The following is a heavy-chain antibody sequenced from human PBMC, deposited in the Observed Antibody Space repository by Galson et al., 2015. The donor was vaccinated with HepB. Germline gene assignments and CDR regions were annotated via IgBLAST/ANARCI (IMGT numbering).Heavy chain of an antibody. CDR2: INSDGSST. V-gene: IGHV3-74*01. D-gene: IGHD3-22*01. CDR1: GFTFSSYW. CDR3: ARERAYYDSSGYYYDEFDY. Sequence: SLRLSCAASGFTFSSYWMHWVRQAPGKGLVWVSRINSDGSSTSYADSVKGRFTISRDNAKNTLYLQMNSLRAEDTAVYYCARERAYYDSSGYYYDEFDYWGQGTLVTVSS. J-gene: IGHJ4*02.